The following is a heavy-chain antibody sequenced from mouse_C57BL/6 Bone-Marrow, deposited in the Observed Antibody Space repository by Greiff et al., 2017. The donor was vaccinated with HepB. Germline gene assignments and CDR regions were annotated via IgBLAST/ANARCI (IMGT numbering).Heavy chain of an antibody. CDR3: VRGDGYYEDWYSDV. CDR1: GFTFNTYA. CDR2: IRSKSSNYAT. V-gene: IGHV10-3*01. Sequence: EVQVVESGGGLVQPKGSLKLSCAASGFTFNTYAMHWVRQAPGKGLEWVARIRSKSSNYATYYADSVKDRFTISRDDSQSMLYLQMNNLKTEDTAMYYCVRGDGYYEDWYSDVWGTGTTVTVSS. J-gene: IGHJ1*03. D-gene: IGHD2-3*01.